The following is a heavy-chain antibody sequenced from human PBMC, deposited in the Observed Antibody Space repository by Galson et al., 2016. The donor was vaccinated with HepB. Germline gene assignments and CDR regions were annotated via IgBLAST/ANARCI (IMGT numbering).Heavy chain of an antibody. Sequence: SLRLSCAASGYTVGSDFMTWVRQAPGKGLEWVSMFHRGANTYYADSVKGRLTITGDTSKNTLYLQMNSLSVEDTAIYYCASRAAWGQGTLVTVSS. D-gene: IGHD2-15*01. CDR3: ASRAA. CDR1: GYTVGSDF. CDR2: FHRGANT. J-gene: IGHJ4*02. V-gene: IGHV3-53*01.